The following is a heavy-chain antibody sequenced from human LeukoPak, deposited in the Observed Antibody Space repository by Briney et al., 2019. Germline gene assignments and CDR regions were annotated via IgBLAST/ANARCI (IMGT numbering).Heavy chain of an antibody. CDR2: IYNSGNA. CDR3: ARTLSGSFYSDY. CDR1: GGSISTYL. V-gene: IGHV4-59*01. J-gene: IGHJ4*02. D-gene: IGHD3-10*01. Sequence: SEALSLTCTVSGGSISTYLWSWIRQPPGKGLEWIGYIYNSGNANYNPSLKSRVTISVDRSKNQFSLKLSSVTAADTAVYYCARTLSGSFYSDYWGQGTLVTVSS.